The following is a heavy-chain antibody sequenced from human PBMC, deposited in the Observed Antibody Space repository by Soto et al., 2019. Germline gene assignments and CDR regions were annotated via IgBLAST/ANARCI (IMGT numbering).Heavy chain of an antibody. CDR2: INHSGST. Sequence: QVQLQQWGAGLFKPSETLSLTCAVYGGSFSGYYWSWIRQPPGKGLGWIGEINHSGSTNYNPSLKSRVTISVDTSKNQFSLKLSSVTAADTAVYYCARGGDYEVGRNYFDYWGQGTLVTVSS. CDR1: GGSFSGYY. CDR3: ARGGDYEVGRNYFDY. V-gene: IGHV4-34*01. D-gene: IGHD4-17*01. J-gene: IGHJ4*02.